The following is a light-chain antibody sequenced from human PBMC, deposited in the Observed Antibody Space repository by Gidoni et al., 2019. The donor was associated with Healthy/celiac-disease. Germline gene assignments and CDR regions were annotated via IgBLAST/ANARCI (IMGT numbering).Light chain of an antibody. Sequence: QSALTQPASVSGSPGQSLTISCTGTSSDVGGYNYVSWYQQHPGKAPKLMIYEVSNRPSGVSNRCSGSKSGNTASLTNSGLQAEDEADYYCSSYTSSSTLVVFGGGTKLTVL. V-gene: IGLV2-14*01. CDR1: SSDVGGYNY. CDR3: SSYTSSSTLVV. J-gene: IGLJ2*01. CDR2: EVS.